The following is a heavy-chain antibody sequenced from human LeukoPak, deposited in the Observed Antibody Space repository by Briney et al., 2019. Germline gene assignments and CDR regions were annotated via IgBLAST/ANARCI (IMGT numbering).Heavy chain of an antibody. Sequence: SVEVPCKASGGTFSSYAISWVRQAPGQGLEWMGGIIPIFGTANYAQKFQGRVTITADESTSTAYMELSSLRSEDTAVYYCARWVYDYVWGSYRHFDYWGQGTLVTVSS. CDR2: IIPIFGTA. J-gene: IGHJ4*02. D-gene: IGHD3-16*02. CDR1: GGTFSSYA. CDR3: ARWVYDYVWGSYRHFDY. V-gene: IGHV1-69*13.